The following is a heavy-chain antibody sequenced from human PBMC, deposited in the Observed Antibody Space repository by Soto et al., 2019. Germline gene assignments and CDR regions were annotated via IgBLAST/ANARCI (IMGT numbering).Heavy chain of an antibody. V-gene: IGHV4-59*01. Sequence: PSETLSLTCTVSGGSISSYYWSWIRQPPGKGLEWIGYIYYSGSTNYNPSLKSRVTISVDTSKNQFSLKLSSVTAADTAVYYCARGSWGVTTPFEYWGQGTLVTVSS. CDR3: ARGSWGVTTPFEY. CDR2: IYYSGST. CDR1: GGSISSYY. J-gene: IGHJ4*02. D-gene: IGHD4-17*01.